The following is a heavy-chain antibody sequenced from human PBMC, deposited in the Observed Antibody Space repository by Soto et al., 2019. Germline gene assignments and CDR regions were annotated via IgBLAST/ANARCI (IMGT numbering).Heavy chain of an antibody. V-gene: IGHV3-23*01. CDR1: GFTFSSYS. J-gene: IGHJ4*02. D-gene: IGHD3-10*01. CDR2: IYGNGGGT. Sequence: GGSLRLSCAASGFTFSSYSMNWVRQAPGKGLEWVSGIYGNGGGTFYADSVKGRFTISRDNSKNTLYLQMNSLRAEDTAVYYCAKDYPYTMLEGYYFDYWGQGTLVTVSS. CDR3: AKDYPYTMLEGYYFDY.